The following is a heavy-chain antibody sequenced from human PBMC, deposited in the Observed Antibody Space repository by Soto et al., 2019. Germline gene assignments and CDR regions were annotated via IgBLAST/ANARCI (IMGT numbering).Heavy chain of an antibody. CDR3: ARQRCSGTSCYENWFDP. J-gene: IGHJ5*02. V-gene: IGHV5-51*01. CDR2: IYPGDSDT. CDR1: GYSFTSYW. Sequence: GESLKISCQGSGYSFTSYWIGWVRQMPGKGLEWMGIIYPGDSDTRYSPSFQGQVTISADKSISTAYLQWSSLKASDTAMYYCARQRCSGTSCYENWFDPWGQGTLVTVSS. D-gene: IGHD2-2*01.